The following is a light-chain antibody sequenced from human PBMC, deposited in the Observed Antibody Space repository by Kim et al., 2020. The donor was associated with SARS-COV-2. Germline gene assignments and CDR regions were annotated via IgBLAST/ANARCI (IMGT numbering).Light chain of an antibody. CDR3: QQSYSTPPF. CDR2: AAS. CDR1: QSISSY. V-gene: IGKV1-39*01. Sequence: DIQMTQSPSSLSASVGDRVTITFRASQSISSYLNWYQQKPGKAPKLLIYAASSLQSGVPSRFSGSGSGTDFTLTISSLQPEDFATYYCQQSYSTPPFFGQGTKLEI. J-gene: IGKJ2*01.